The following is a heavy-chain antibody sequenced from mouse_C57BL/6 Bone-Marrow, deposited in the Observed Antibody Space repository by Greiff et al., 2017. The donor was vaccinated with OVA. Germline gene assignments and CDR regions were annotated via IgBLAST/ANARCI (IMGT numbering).Heavy chain of an antibody. D-gene: IGHD2-3*01. CDR2: IYPGSGST. Sequence: VQLQQSGAELVKPGASVKMSCKASGYTFTSYWITWVKQRPGQGLEWIGDIYPGSGSTNYNEKFKSKATLTVDTSSSTAYMQLSSLTSEDSAVYYCARARDGYYVGFAYWGQGTLVTVSA. CDR3: ARARDGYYVGFAY. V-gene: IGHV1-55*01. J-gene: IGHJ3*01. CDR1: GYTFTSYW.